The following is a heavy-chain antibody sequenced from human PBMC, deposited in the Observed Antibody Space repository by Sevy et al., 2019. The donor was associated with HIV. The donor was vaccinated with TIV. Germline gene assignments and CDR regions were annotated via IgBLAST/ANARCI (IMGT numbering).Heavy chain of an antibody. D-gene: IGHD6-13*01. CDR1: GFTFDDNA. J-gene: IGHJ6*02. CDR3: AKDRGRGNYYYYYGMDV. V-gene: IGHV3-9*01. Sequence: GGSLRLSCAASGFTFDDNAMHWVRQAPGKGLEWVSGISWNSGSIGYADSVKGRFTISRDNAKNSLYLQMNSLRAEDTALYYCAKDRGRGNYYYYYGMDVWGQGTTVTVSS. CDR2: ISWNSGSI.